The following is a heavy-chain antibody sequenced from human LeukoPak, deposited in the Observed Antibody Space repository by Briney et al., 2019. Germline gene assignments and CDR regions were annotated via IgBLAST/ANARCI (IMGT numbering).Heavy chain of an antibody. J-gene: IGHJ4*02. Sequence: SETLSLTCTVSGGSISSGSYYWSWIRQPAGKGLEWIGRIYTSGSTNYNPSLKSRVTISVDTSKNQFSLKLSSVTAADTAVYYCARVRRDSSSRAFDYWGQGTLVTVSS. CDR3: ARVRRDSSSRAFDY. CDR2: IYTSGST. D-gene: IGHD6-6*01. V-gene: IGHV4-61*02. CDR1: GGSISSGSYY.